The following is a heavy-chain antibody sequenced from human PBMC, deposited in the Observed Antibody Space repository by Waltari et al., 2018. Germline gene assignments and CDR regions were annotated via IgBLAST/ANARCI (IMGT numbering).Heavy chain of an antibody. D-gene: IGHD3-10*01. J-gene: IGHJ6*02. V-gene: IGHV1-24*01. CDR2: LDPEDEET. CDR1: GYSLSELS. Sequence: QVQLVQSGAEVRNPGASVKVSCKVSGYSLSELSMHWVRQAPGKGLEWVGGLDPEDEETVYAQKFQGRVTMTEDTSTDTAYMELSSLRSDDTAVYYCTTDIMLRVFSNVWGQGTTVTVSS. CDR3: TTDIMLRVFSNV.